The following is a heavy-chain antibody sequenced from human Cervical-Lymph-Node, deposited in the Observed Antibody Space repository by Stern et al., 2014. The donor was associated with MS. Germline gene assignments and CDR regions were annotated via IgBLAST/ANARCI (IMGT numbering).Heavy chain of an antibody. D-gene: IGHD2-2*01. CDR1: GGSISSGSYY. J-gene: IGHJ6*02. CDR2: IYTSGST. V-gene: IGHV4-61*02. CDR3: ARVVPAGGYYYYGMDV. Sequence: QVQLQESGPGLVKPSQTLSLTCTVSGGSISSGSYYWSWIRQPAGKGLEWIGRIYTSGSTNYNPSLKSRVTISVDTSKTQFSLKLSSVTAADTAVYYCARVVPAGGYYYYGMDVWGQGTTVTVSS.